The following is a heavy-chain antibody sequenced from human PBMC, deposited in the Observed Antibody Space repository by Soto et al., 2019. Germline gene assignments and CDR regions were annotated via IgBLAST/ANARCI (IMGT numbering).Heavy chain of an antibody. CDR3: ARKEGPASWIQLWPGYVY. J-gene: IGHJ4*02. D-gene: IGHD5-18*01. CDR1: RGTFSSYA. V-gene: IGHV1-2*02. Sequence: PSVKFSCKAARGTFSSYAISCLRQVPGQGLEWMGWINPNSGGTNYAQKFQGRVTMTRDTSISTAYMELSRLRSDDTAVYYCARKEGPASWIQLWPGYVYWGQGTLVTVSS. CDR2: INPNSGGT.